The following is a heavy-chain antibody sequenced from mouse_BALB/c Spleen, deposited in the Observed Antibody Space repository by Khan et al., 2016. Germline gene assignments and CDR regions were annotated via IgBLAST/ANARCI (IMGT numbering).Heavy chain of an antibody. CDR2: ISSGGST. CDR1: GFTFSSYA. J-gene: IGHJ3*01. D-gene: IGHD1-1*02. Sequence: EVELVESGGGLVKPGGSLKLSCAASGFTFSSYAMSWVRQTPEKRLEWVASISSGGSTYYPDRVKGRFTISRDNARNILYLQMSSMRSEDTAMCYSARCRDGSYVTVPFAYWGQGTLVTVSA. V-gene: IGHV5-6-5*01. CDR3: ARCRDGSYVTVPFAY.